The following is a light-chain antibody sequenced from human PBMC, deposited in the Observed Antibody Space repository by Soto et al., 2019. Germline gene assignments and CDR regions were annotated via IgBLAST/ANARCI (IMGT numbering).Light chain of an antibody. V-gene: IGLV2-23*01. CDR2: EHN. CDR3: CSYVRSRVI. Sequence: QSVLTQPASVSGSPGQSITISCTGIASELGTYYLVSWYQQHPGKAPKLIIYEHNKRPSGVSNHFSGSTSGNTASLTIFGLQAEDEADYYCCSYVRSRVIFGGGTKVTVL. CDR1: ASELGTYYL. J-gene: IGLJ2*01.